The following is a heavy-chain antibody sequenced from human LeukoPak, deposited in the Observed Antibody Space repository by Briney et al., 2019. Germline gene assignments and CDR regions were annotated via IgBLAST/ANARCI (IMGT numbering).Heavy chain of an antibody. Sequence: SVKLSCKASGGTFSSYAISWVRQAAGQGLEWMGGIIPIFGTANYAQKFQGRVTITADESTSTAYMELSSLRSEDTAVYYCARTQSVGAATDPDYWGQGTLVTVSS. CDR2: IIPIFGTA. V-gene: IGHV1-69*13. CDR3: ARTQSVGAATDPDY. J-gene: IGHJ4*02. CDR1: GGTFSSYA. D-gene: IGHD6-13*01.